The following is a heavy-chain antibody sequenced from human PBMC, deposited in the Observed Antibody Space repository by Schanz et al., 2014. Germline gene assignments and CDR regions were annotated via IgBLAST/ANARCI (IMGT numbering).Heavy chain of an antibody. CDR2: IKQDESER. J-gene: IGHJ3*02. CDR3: AKDMHKDYGGKPQAFDI. D-gene: IGHD4-17*01. Sequence: VQLVESGGGVVQPGRSLRLSCAASGFSFDKYGMHWVRQAPGKGLEWVANIKQDESERSYGDSVKGRFTISRDNAKNSLYLQMNSLRAEDTALYYCAKDMHKDYGGKPQAFDIWGQGTLVTVSS. CDR1: GFSFDKYG. V-gene: IGHV3-7*01.